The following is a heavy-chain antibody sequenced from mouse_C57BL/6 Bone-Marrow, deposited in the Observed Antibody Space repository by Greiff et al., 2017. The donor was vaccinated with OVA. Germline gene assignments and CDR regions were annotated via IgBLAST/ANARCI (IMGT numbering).Heavy chain of an antibody. Sequence: QVQLQQSGAELVKPGASVKLSCKASGYTFTGYWMHWVKQRPGQGLEWIGMIHPTSGSTNYNEKFKSKATLTVDKSSSTAYMQLSSLTTEDSAVYYCARPAGPDYWGQGTTLTVSS. CDR1: GYTFTGYW. CDR2: IHPTSGST. D-gene: IGHD4-1*01. V-gene: IGHV1-64*01. CDR3: ARPAGPDY. J-gene: IGHJ2*01.